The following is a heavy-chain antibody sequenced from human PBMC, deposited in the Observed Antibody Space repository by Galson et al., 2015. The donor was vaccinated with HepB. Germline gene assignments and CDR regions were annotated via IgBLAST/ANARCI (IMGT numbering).Heavy chain of an antibody. CDR2: ITQSGST. CDR3: ARGKGRQVLLDYHYYGMDV. D-gene: IGHD3-3*01. Sequence: TLSLTCAVFGGSFSTYHWTWIRQPPGKGLEWIGEITQSGSTHSNPSLKSRVTISMDTSKNQFSLKVRSVTAADTAVYYCARGKGRQVLLDYHYYGMDVWGQGTTVSVSS. CDR1: GGSFSTYH. J-gene: IGHJ6*01. V-gene: IGHV4-34*01.